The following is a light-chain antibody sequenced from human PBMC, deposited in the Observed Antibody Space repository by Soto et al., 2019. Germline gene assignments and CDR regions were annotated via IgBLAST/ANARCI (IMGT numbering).Light chain of an antibody. CDR1: QSVSSY. CDR3: QQRSNWPPWT. J-gene: IGKJ1*01. CDR2: DAS. V-gene: IGKV3-11*01. Sequence: EIVLTQSPATLSLSPGERATLSCRASQSVSSYLAWYQQKPGQAPRLLIYDASNRATGIPARFSVSGSGTDFPLTISSLEPEDYAVYYCQQRSNWPPWTVGQGTKVEIK.